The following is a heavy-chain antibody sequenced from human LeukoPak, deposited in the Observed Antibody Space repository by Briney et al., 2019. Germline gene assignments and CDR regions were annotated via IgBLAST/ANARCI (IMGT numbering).Heavy chain of an antibody. D-gene: IGHD2-8*01. CDR3: AKDQGYCTNGVCPPSGSVDY. Sequence: GGSLRLSCAASGLSLTTHGMHWVRQAPGKGLEWVAVIWYDGSNKYYADSVKGRFTISRDNSKNTLYLQMNSLRAEDTAVYYCAKDQGYCTNGVCPPSGSVDYWGQGTLVTVSS. CDR1: GLSLTTHG. J-gene: IGHJ4*02. V-gene: IGHV3-30*02. CDR2: IWYDGSNK.